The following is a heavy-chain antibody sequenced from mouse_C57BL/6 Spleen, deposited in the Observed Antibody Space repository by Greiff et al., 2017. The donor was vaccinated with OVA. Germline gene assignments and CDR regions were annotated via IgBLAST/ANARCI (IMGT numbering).Heavy chain of an antibody. Sequence: VQGVESGPGLVQPSQSLSITCTVSGFSLTSYGVHWVRQSPGKGLEWLGVIWSGGSTDYNAAFISSLSISTDNSKSQGFFKMNSLQADDTAIYYCARKGRDYSNLWYFGVWGTGTTVTVSS. CDR2: IWSGGST. CDR1: GFSLTSYG. CDR3: ARKGRDYSNLWYFGV. J-gene: IGHJ1*03. V-gene: IGHV2-2*01. D-gene: IGHD2-5*01.